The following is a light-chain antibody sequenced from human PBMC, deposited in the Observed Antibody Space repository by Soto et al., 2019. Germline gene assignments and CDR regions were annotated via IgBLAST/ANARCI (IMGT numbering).Light chain of an antibody. Sequence: EIVLTQSPGTLSLSPGERATLSCRASQSVSSNLAWYQQKPGQAPRLLIFGASTRATGIPARFSGSGSGTEFTLTISRLEPEDFAVYYCQQYGSSPTFGQGTRLEIK. V-gene: IGKV3-20*01. J-gene: IGKJ5*01. CDR1: QSVSSN. CDR2: GAS. CDR3: QQYGSSPT.